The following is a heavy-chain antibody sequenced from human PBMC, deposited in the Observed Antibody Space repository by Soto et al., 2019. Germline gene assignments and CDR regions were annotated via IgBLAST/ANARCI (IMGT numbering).Heavy chain of an antibody. CDR1: GFTFSSYS. D-gene: IGHD2-2*01. V-gene: IGHV3-23*01. CDR2: IGTSAST. CDR3: ADLSRYCTSSNCD. Sequence: VRLLESGGGLVQPGGSLRLSCAASGFTFSSYSMSWVRQAPGKGLEWVSTIGTSASTYYGDSVRGRFTFSRDNSRNTLYLQMNSLRAEDTAVYYCADLSRYCTSSNCDWGQGTLVTVSS. J-gene: IGHJ4*02.